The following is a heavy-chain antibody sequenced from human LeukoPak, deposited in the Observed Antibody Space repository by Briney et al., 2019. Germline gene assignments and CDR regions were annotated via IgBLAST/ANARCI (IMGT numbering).Heavy chain of an antibody. V-gene: IGHV4-4*07. CDR1: GGSISSYY. Sequence: SETLSLTCTVSGGSISSYYWSWIRQPAGKGLEWIGRIYTSGSTNYNPSLKSRVTMSVDTSKNQFSLKLSSVTAADTAVYYCASTYSSGWYFDYWGQGILVTVSS. D-gene: IGHD6-19*01. CDR2: IYTSGST. J-gene: IGHJ4*02. CDR3: ASTYSSGWYFDY.